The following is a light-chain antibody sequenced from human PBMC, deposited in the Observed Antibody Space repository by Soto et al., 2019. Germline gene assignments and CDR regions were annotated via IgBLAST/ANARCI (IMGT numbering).Light chain of an antibody. J-gene: IGLJ2*01. CDR2: DNT. CDR1: SSNIGAGFD. CDR3: AVWDDSLNGVV. V-gene: IGLV1-40*01. Sequence: QSVLTQPPSVSGAPGQRVTISCTGSSSNIGAGFDVYWYQHLPGTAPKLLIYDNTNRPSGVPDRFSGSRSGTSASLAISGLQSEDEADYYCAVWDDSLNGVVFGGGTKLTVL.